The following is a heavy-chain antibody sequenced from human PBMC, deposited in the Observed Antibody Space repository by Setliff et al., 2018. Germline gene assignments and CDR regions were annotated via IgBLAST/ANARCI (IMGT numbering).Heavy chain of an antibody. D-gene: IGHD5-18*01. CDR2: IKQDGSNT. V-gene: IGHV3-7*01. J-gene: IGHJ4*02. Sequence: GGSLRLSCAAFGFTFSNAWMSWVRQAPGKGLEWVADIKQDGSNTYYGDSVKGRFTVSRDNAKNSLYLQKNSLRAEDTAVYYCARNTDLRNGFDYWGQGTLVTVSS. CDR3: ARNTDLRNGFDY. CDR1: GFTFSNAW.